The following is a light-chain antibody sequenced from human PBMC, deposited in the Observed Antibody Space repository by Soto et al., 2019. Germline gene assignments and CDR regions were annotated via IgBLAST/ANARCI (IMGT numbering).Light chain of an antibody. CDR3: QQYNNWWT. J-gene: IGKJ1*01. CDR2: SAS. V-gene: IGKV3-15*01. CDR1: QSVSSN. Sequence: EIVMTQSPATLSVSPGGRATLSCRASQSVSSNLAWYQQKPGQAPRLLIYSASTRATGIPARFSGSGSGTEFTLTISSLQSEDFAVYYCQQYNNWWTFGQGTKVEIK.